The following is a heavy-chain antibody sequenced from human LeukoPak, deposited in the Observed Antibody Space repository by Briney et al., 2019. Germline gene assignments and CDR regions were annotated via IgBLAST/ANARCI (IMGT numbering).Heavy chain of an antibody. V-gene: IGHV1-46*01. CDR3: ARTTLHPYCGGDCFIDY. J-gene: IGHJ4*02. Sequence: ASVKVSCKASGYTFTSYYMHWVRQAPGQGLEWMGIINPSGGSTSYAQKFQGRVTMTRNTSISTAYMELSSLRSEDTAVYYCARTTLHPYCGGDCFIDYWGQGTLVTVSS. CDR2: INPSGGST. D-gene: IGHD2-21*01. CDR1: GYTFTSYY.